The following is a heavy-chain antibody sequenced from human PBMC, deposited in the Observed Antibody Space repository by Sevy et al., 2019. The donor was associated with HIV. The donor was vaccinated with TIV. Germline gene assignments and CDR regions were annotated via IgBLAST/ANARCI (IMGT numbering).Heavy chain of an antibody. D-gene: IGHD3-22*01. J-gene: IGHJ6*02. CDR3: ARLMNYYDSSGYPSGPGMDV. CDR2: IYYSGRT. CDR1: GGSISSGGYY. V-gene: IGHV4-31*03. Sequence: SETLSLTCTVSGGSISSGGYYWSWIRQHPGKGLEWIGYIYYSGRTYYNPSLKSRVTISVDTSKNQFSLKLSSVTAADTAVYYCARLMNYYDSSGYPSGPGMDVWGQGTTVNVSS.